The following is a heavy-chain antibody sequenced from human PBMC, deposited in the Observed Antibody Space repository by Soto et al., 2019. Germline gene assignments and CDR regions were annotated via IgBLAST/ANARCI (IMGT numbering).Heavy chain of an antibody. CDR2: IIPIFGTA. V-gene: IGHV1-69*13. J-gene: IGHJ6*02. Sequence: GASVKVSCKASGGTFSSYAISWVRQAPGQGLEWMGGIIPIFGTANYAQKFQGRVTITADESTSTAYMELSSLRSEDTAVYYCARDYYDSSGPPYYYGMDVWGQGTTVTVSS. CDR3: ARDYYDSSGPPYYYGMDV. D-gene: IGHD3-22*01. CDR1: GGTFSSYA.